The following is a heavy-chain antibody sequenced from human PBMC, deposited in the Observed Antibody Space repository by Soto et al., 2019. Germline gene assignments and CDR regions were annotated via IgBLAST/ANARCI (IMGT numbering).Heavy chain of an antibody. V-gene: IGHV4-59*01. J-gene: IGHJ4*02. Sequence: QVQLQESGPGLVKPSETLSLTCTVSGGSISSYYWSWIRQPPGKGLEWIGYIYYSGSTNYNPSLTSRVTISVDTSNNQFSLKLSSVTAADTAVYYCARGGHFWSASGIDYWGQGTLVTVSS. CDR1: GGSISSYY. CDR2: IYYSGST. CDR3: ARGGHFWSASGIDY. D-gene: IGHD3-3*02.